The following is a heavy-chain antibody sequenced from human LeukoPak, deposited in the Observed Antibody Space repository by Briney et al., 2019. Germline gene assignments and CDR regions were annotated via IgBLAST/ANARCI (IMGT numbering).Heavy chain of an antibody. CDR1: GFTFSSYT. CDR2: ITSSSSYI. Sequence: GGSLRLSCAASGFTFSSYTLNWVRQAPGKGLEWVSSITSSSSYIYYADSLKGRFTISRDNAKNSLYLQMNSLRAEDTAVYYCARDWKWLGKFGYWGQGTLVTVSS. V-gene: IGHV3-21*01. J-gene: IGHJ4*02. D-gene: IGHD6-19*01. CDR3: ARDWKWLGKFGY.